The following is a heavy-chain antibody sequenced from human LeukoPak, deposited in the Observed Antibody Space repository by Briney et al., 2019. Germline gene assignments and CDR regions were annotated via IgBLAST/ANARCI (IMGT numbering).Heavy chain of an antibody. Sequence: GSVKVSCKASGYPFNGYYLHWVRQAPGQGLEWMGWVNPNNGDTNYAEKFEARVTMTRDTSINTAYMKLTGLRSDDTAVYYCARDLADDFDSSAINWFDPWGPGTLVTVSS. CDR2: VNPNNGDT. CDR3: ARDLADDFDSSAINWFDP. D-gene: IGHD3-22*01. V-gene: IGHV1-2*02. J-gene: IGHJ5*02. CDR1: GYPFNGYY.